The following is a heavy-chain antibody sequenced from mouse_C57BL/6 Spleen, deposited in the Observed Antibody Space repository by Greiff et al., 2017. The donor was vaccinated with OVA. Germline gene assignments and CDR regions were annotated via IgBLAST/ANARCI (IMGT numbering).Heavy chain of an antibody. CDR3: ARHNYCNYFDD. J-gene: IGHJ2*01. D-gene: IGHD2-1*01. CDR2: IWSDGGT. CDR1: GFSLPSYG. Sequence: VQRVESGPGLVAPSQSLSITCTASGFSLPSYGVHWVRQPPGQGLEWLVVIWSDGGTTYYSALKSRPSTRKDNSKSQVFLKMNSLQTDDTAMYYCARHNYCNYFDDWGQGTTLTVSS. V-gene: IGHV2-6-1*01.